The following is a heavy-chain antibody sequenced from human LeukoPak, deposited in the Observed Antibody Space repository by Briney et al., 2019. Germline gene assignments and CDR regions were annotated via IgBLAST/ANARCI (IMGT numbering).Heavy chain of an antibody. Sequence: SETLSLTCTVSDYSISSGYGYYWGWIRQPPGKGLEWIGSIYYSGSTYYNPSLKSRVTISVDTSKNHFSLKLTSVTAADTAVYYCARGLEWGDGFDIWGQGTMVTVSP. V-gene: IGHV4-38-2*02. J-gene: IGHJ3*02. CDR2: IYYSGST. CDR3: ARGLEWGDGFDI. CDR1: DYSISSGYGYY. D-gene: IGHD1-1*01.